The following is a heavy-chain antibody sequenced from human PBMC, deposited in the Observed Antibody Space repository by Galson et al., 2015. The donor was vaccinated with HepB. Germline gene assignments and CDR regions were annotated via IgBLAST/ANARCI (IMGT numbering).Heavy chain of an antibody. J-gene: IGHJ4*02. CDR2: ISWNGGNT. V-gene: IGHV3-9*01. CDR1: GFSFDDYA. Sequence: SLRLSCAASGFSFDDYAMHWVRQAPGRGLEWVSGISWNGGNTDYRDSVKGRFTISRDNAKNSLALQMNSLRAEDTALYYCVKDVYDRWSGYFGGGFDYWGQGALVTVSS. CDR3: VKDVYDRWSGYFGGGFDY. D-gene: IGHD3-3*01.